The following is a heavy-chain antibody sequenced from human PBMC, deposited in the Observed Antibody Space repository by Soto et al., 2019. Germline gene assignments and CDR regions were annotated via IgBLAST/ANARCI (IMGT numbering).Heavy chain of an antibody. Sequence: QVQLVQSGAEVKKPGSSVKVSCKASGGTFSSYAISWVRQAPGQGLEWMGGIIPISGTATYAQKFQGRVTITADESTSTAYMELSSLRSEDTAVYYCARSQGSRTSLEIYYYYYYGMDVWGQGTTVTVSS. J-gene: IGHJ6*02. CDR2: IIPISGTA. CDR1: GGTFSSYA. D-gene: IGHD2-2*01. CDR3: ARSQGSRTSLEIYYYYYYGMDV. V-gene: IGHV1-69*01.